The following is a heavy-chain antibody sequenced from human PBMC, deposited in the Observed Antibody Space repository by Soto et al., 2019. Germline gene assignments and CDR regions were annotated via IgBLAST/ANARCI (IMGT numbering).Heavy chain of an antibody. CDR3: ATWVGSIGWYPLDS. V-gene: IGHV3-15*07. CDR1: GFTFTNVW. D-gene: IGHD6-19*01. CDR2: IKDKTEGEAT. J-gene: IGHJ1*01. Sequence: EVLLVESGGGLVKPGGSLRLSCAASGFTFTNVWMNWVRQAPGKGLEWVGRIKDKTEGEATDYAAPVKGRSSVSRDDLKHTLNLQMNSLKTDDTAVYYCATWVGSIGWYPLDSRGQGTLVTVSS.